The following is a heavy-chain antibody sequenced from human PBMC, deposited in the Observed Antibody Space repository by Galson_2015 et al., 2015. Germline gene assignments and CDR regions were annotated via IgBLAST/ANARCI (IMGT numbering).Heavy chain of an antibody. D-gene: IGHD3-10*01. CDR2: ISYDGSNK. V-gene: IGHV3-30-3*01. CDR3: ARDDLYYGSGSYADY. J-gene: IGHJ4*02. Sequence: SLRLSCAASGFTFSSYAMHWVRQAPGKGLEWVAVISYDGSNKYYADSVKGRFTISRDNSKNTLYLQMNSLRAEDTAVYYCARDDLYYGSGSYADYWGQGTLVTVSS. CDR1: GFTFSSYA.